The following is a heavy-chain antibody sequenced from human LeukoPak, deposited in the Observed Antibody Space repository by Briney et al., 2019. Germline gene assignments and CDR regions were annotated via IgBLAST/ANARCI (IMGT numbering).Heavy chain of an antibody. D-gene: IGHD1-7*01. J-gene: IGHJ4*02. CDR2: ISTGNGNT. CDR1: GGTFSSYA. V-gene: IGHV1-18*01. Sequence: GASVKVSCKASGGTFSSYAISWVRQAPGQGLEWMGWISTGNGNTNYGQKFQGRVTMTTDTSTDTAYMELRSLRSDDSAMYYCARSNNWNYALNYWGQGTLVTVSS. CDR3: ARSNNWNYALNY.